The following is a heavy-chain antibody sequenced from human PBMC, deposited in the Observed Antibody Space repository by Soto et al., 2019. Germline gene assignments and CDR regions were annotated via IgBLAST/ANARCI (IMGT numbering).Heavy chain of an antibody. D-gene: IGHD5-12*01. V-gene: IGHV3-30*18. CDR3: AKDFGMWLRINWFDP. J-gene: IGHJ5*02. CDR2: ISYDGSNK. CDR1: GFTFSSYG. Sequence: QVQLVESGGGVVQPGRSLRLSCAASGFTFSSYGMHWVRQAPGKGLEWVAVISYDGSNKYYADSVKSRFTISRDNSKNTLYLQMNSLRAEDTAVYYCAKDFGMWLRINWFDPWGQGTLVTVSS.